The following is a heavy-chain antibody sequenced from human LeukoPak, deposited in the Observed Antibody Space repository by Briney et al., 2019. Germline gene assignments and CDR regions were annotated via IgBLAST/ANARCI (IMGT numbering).Heavy chain of an antibody. CDR1: GFTFSNYG. V-gene: IGHV3-30*03. D-gene: IGHD4-23*01. CDR3: ARSVVTPSSWFDP. CDR2: VSWDGRNK. Sequence: GGSLRLSCVASGFTFSNYGIHWVRQAPGKGLEWVASVSWDGRNKRYADSVTGRFTISRDNSQNTLYLQMNSLRGEDTAIYYCARSVVTPSSWFDPWGQGTLVTVSS. J-gene: IGHJ5*02.